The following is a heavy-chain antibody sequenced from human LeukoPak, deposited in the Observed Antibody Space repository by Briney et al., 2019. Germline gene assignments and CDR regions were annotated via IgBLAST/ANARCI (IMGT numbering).Heavy chain of an antibody. Sequence: GESLKISCKGSGYSSTNYWIGWVRQMPGKGLEWMGIVYLGDSDTRYSPSFQGQVTISADKSITTAYLQWSSLKASDTAIYYCARHPSYTSGWPLDYWGQGTLVTVSS. CDR2: VYLGDSDT. J-gene: IGHJ4*02. D-gene: IGHD6-19*01. V-gene: IGHV5-51*01. CDR1: GYSSTNYW. CDR3: ARHPSYTSGWPLDY.